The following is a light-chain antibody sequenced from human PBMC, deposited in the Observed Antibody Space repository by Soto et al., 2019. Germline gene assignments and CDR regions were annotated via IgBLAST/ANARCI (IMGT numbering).Light chain of an antibody. J-gene: IGKJ4*01. CDR1: QSLLYSNGYNY. CDR3: MQTLQSPLT. V-gene: IGKV2-28*01. CDR2: LGS. Sequence: DIVMTQSPLSLPVTPGEPASISCRSSQSLLYSNGYNYLDWYLQKPGQSPQLLIYLGSNRASGVPDRFSGSGSGTDFTLKISSVEAEDVWIYYCMQTLQSPLTFGGGTKVEIK.